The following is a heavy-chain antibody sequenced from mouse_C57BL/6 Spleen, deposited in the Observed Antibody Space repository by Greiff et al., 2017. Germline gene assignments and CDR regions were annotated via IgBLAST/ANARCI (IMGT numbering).Heavy chain of an antibody. V-gene: IGHV1-64*01. Sequence: VQLQQPGAELVKPGASVKLSCKASGYTFTSYWMHWVKQRPGQGLEWIGMIHPNSGSTNYNEKFKSKATLTVDKSSSTAYMQLSSLTSEDSAVYYCASLYYSNSYAMDYWGQGTSVTVSS. CDR3: ASLYYSNSYAMDY. CDR2: IHPNSGST. J-gene: IGHJ4*01. D-gene: IGHD2-5*01. CDR1: GYTFTSYW.